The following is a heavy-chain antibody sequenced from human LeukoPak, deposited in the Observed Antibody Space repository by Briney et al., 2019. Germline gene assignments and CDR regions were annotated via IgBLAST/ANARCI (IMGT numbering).Heavy chain of an antibody. J-gene: IGHJ4*02. CDR3: AALTTVVTAYYFDY. CDR1: GGSISTYY. CDR2: IYHSGST. D-gene: IGHD4-23*01. Sequence: SETLSLTCTVSGGSISTYYWSWIRQPPGKGLEWIGYIYHSGSTDYNPSLKSRVTISVDTSKSQFSLKLTSVTAADTAVYYCAALTTVVTAYYFDYWGQGTLVTVSS. V-gene: IGHV4-4*09.